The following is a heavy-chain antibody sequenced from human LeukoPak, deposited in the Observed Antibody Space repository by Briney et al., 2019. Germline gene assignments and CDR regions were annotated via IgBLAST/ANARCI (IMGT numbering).Heavy chain of an antibody. CDR1: GFGFTSYW. CDR2: IEPSDSYT. D-gene: IGHD6-19*01. Sequence: GVSLQISSKGSGFGFTSYWISWVRPMPGKGLGRTGRIEPSDSYTNYSPSFQGHVTISADKSISTAYLQWSSLKASDTAMYYCARHPNEDGWYFGDYWGQGTLVTVSS. J-gene: IGHJ4*02. V-gene: IGHV5-10-1*01. CDR3: ARHPNEDGWYFGDY.